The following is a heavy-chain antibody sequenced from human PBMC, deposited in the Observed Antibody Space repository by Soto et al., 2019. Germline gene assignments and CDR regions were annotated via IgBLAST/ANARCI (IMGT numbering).Heavy chain of an antibody. D-gene: IGHD6-13*01. CDR1: GFTFSNYA. J-gene: IGHJ4*02. CDR3: AKRPLTAAGFDY. V-gene: IGHV3-23*01. Sequence: EVQLLESGGGLVQPGGSLRLSCAASGFTFSNYAMTWVRQAPGKGLEWVSVITGSGGGTYFVVSVKGRFTISRDNSKNTVYLQMNSLRAEDTAVYYCAKRPLTAAGFDYWGQGTLVTVSS. CDR2: ITGSGGGT.